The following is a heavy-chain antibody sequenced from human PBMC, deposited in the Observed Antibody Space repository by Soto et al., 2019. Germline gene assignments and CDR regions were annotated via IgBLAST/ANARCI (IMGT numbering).Heavy chain of an antibody. Sequence: SETLSLTCDVSGVSISENHWSWIRQAPGKGLEWVGYVHFSGSTTYNPSLAPRLNISFDMSKSQVYLQLSSLTAADTAVYYCVRHDRGWYLQSWFDPWGQGTLVTVSS. CDR2: VHFSGST. J-gene: IGHJ5*02. CDR3: VRHDRGWYLQSWFDP. V-gene: IGHV4-59*01. D-gene: IGHD6-19*01. CDR1: GVSISENH.